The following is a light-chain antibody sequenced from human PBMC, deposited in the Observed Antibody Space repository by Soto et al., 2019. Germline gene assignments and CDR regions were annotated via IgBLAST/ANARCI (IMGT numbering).Light chain of an antibody. V-gene: IGKV1-12*01. Sequence: DIQMTQSPSSVSASVGDRVTISCRASEDINSRLAWYEQKPGKAPNLLIYGASNLQSGVPSGFSGGGSGTDFTLTISSLQPEDFGTYYCQQSYTSPVTFGGGTKVDIK. CDR2: GAS. CDR1: EDINSR. J-gene: IGKJ4*01. CDR3: QQSYTSPVT.